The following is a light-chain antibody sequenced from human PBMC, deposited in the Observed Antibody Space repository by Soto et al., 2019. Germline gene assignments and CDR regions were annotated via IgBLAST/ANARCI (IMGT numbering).Light chain of an antibody. CDR3: QQSYSTPLT. CDR2: AAS. CDR1: QSISSY. Sequence: DIQMPQSPSSLSASVGDRVTITCRASQSISSYLNWYQQKPGKAPKLLIYAASSLQSGVPSRFSGSGSGTDFTLTISSLLPEDFATYYCQQSYSTPLTLGGGTKVEIK. V-gene: IGKV1-39*01. J-gene: IGKJ4*01.